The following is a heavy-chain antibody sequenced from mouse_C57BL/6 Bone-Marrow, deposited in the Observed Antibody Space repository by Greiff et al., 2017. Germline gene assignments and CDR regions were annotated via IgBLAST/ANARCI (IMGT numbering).Heavy chain of an antibody. Sequence: VQLQQSGAELARPGASVKLSCKASGYTFTSYGISWVKQRTGQGLEWIGEIYPRSGNTYYNEKFKGKATLTADKSSSTAYIELRSLTSEDSAVYFCARRGVLDYDAEGNYAMDYWGQGTSVTVSS. V-gene: IGHV1-81*01. D-gene: IGHD2-4*01. CDR2: IYPRSGNT. CDR1: GYTFTSYG. CDR3: ARRGVLDYDAEGNYAMDY. J-gene: IGHJ4*01.